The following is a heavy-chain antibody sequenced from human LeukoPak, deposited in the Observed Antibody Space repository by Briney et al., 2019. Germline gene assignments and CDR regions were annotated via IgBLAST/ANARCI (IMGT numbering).Heavy chain of an antibody. V-gene: IGHV1-3*04. CDR1: GYTFTTYA. CDR3: AREAAQLYMDV. J-gene: IGHJ6*03. D-gene: IGHD6-25*01. CDR2: INTGNGNT. Sequence: ASVKVSCKASGYTFTTYAMHWVCQAPGQRLEWMGWINTGNGNTKYSQKFQGRVTMTTDTSTSTAYMELRSLRSDDTAVYYCAREAAQLYMDVWGKGTTVTVSS.